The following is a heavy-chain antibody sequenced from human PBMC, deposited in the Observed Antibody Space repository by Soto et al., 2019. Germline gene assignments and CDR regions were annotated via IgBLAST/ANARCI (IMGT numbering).Heavy chain of an antibody. CDR1: GGTFSSYT. Sequence: QVQLVQSGAEVKKPGSSVKVSCKASGGTFSSYTISWVRQAPGQGLEWMGRIIPILGIANYAQKFQGRVNATQKFQGNATITPDKATSTADMELSSLRSEDTAVYYCARDREGDSSGWYRTRYYYYMDVWGKGTTVTVSS. V-gene: IGHV1-69*08. CDR3: ARDREGDSSGWYRTRYYYYMDV. CDR2: IIPILGIA. D-gene: IGHD6-19*01. J-gene: IGHJ6*03.